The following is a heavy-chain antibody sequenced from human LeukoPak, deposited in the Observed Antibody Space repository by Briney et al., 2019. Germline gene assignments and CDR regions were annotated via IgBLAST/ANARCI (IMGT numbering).Heavy chain of an antibody. J-gene: IGHJ4*02. CDR2: IYYSGST. V-gene: IGHV4-59*01. CDR3: ARGSIAVAGTFDY. Sequence: SETLSLTCTVSGGSISSYYWSWIRQPPGKGLEWIGCIYYSGSTNYNPSLKSRVTISVDTSKNQFSLKLSSVTAADTAVYYCARGSIAVAGTFDYWGQGTLVTVSS. D-gene: IGHD6-19*01. CDR1: GGSISSYY.